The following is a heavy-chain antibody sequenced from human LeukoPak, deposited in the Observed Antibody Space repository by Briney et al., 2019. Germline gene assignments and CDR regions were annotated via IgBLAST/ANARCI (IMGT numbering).Heavy chain of an antibody. D-gene: IGHD4-17*01. J-gene: IGHJ4*02. V-gene: IGHV4-61*02. CDR1: GVSISSGSYY. CDR2: IYASGST. Sequence: SQTLSLTCTVSGVSISSGSYYWSWTRQPAGKGLEWIGRIYASGSTNYSPSLKSRVTISIDTSKNQLSLKLSSVTAADTAVYYCAKTSSYGDYARSWGQGNLVTVSS. CDR3: AKTSSYGDYARS.